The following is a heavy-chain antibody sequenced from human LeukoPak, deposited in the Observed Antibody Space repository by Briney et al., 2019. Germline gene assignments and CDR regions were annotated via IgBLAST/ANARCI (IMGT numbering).Heavy chain of an antibody. Sequence: GGSLRLSCVASGLTFCNYGMNWVRQAPGKGLEWVSSTGGGGYTTYYADSVRGRFTISRDNSKNSMYLQMSSLRAEDTAIYYCAEVESSYCRIWGQGTLVTDSS. J-gene: IGHJ4*01. CDR3: AEVESSYCRI. V-gene: IGHV3-23*01. CDR1: GLTFCNYG. CDR2: TGGGGYTT. D-gene: IGHD3-10*01.